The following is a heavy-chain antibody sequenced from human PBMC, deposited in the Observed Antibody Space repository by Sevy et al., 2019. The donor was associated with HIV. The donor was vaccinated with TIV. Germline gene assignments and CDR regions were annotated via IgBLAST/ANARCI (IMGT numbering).Heavy chain of an antibody. CDR1: GYTFTSYI. CDR2: ISAYNGDT. Sequence: ASVKVSCKTSGYTFTSYIISWVRQAPGQGLEWMGRISAYNGDTKYAQKLQGRVTMTTDTSTSTAYMELRSLKSDDTAVYYCARAPSGSQGPGQYFHHWGQGPLVTVSS. CDR3: ARAPSGSQGPGQYFHH. J-gene: IGHJ1*01. D-gene: IGHD1-26*01. V-gene: IGHV1-18*01.